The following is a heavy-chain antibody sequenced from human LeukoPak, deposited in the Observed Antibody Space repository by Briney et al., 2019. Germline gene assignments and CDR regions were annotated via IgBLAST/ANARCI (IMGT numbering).Heavy chain of an antibody. CDR2: IWYDGSNK. D-gene: IGHD1/OR15-1a*01. CDR1: GFTFSSYG. CDR3: ARQQPRSDAFDI. Sequence: GGSLRLSCAASGFTFSSYGMHWVRQAPGKGLEWVAVIWYDGSNKYYADSVKGRFTISRDNAKNSLYLQMNSLRAEDTAVYYCARQQPRSDAFDIWGQGTMVTVSS. J-gene: IGHJ3*02. V-gene: IGHV3-33*08.